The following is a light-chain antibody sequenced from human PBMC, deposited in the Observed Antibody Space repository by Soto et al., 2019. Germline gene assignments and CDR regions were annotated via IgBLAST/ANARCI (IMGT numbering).Light chain of an antibody. CDR2: GNT. CDR3: QSYDNSLGGSLV. V-gene: IGLV1-40*01. J-gene: IGLJ2*01. Sequence: QSVLTQPPSVSGAPGQRLTISCTGSSSNIGAGYSVHWYQQLPGTAPKLLIYGNTNRPSGVPVRFSGSKSGTSASLAITGLQTEDEADYYCQSYDNSLGGSLVFGGGTKLTVL. CDR1: SSNIGAGYS.